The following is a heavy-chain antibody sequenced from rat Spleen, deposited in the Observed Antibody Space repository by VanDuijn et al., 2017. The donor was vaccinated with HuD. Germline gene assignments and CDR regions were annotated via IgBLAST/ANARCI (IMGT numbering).Heavy chain of an antibody. D-gene: IGHD5-1*01. V-gene: IGHV5-29*01. Sequence: EVQLVESDGGLVQPGRSLKLSCAASGFTFSDYYMAWVHQAPTKGLEWVATISYDGSSTYYRDSVKGRFTISRDNAKSTLYLQMDSLRSEDTATYYCARQRTGSGFDYWGQGVMVTVSS. J-gene: IGHJ2*01. CDR3: ARQRTGSGFDY. CDR2: ISYDGSST. CDR1: GFTFSDYY.